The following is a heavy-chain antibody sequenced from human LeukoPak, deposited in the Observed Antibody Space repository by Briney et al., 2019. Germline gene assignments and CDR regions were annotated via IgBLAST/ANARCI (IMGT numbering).Heavy chain of an antibody. J-gene: IGHJ4*02. CDR2: IGTVADT. Sequence: GGSLRLSCAASGFNFNNYDMHWVRQAAGKRLEWVSGIGTVADTFYLDSVQGRFTISRENAKNSFYLQMNSLRAGDTAVYYCARGWGGHGRSWGALDFCGQGILVTVSS. V-gene: IGHV3-13*04. D-gene: IGHD3-16*01. CDR1: GFNFNNYD. CDR3: ARGWGGHGRSWGALDF.